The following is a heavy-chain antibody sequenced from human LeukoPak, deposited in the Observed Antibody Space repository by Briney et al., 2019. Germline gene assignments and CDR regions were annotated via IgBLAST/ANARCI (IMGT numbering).Heavy chain of an antibody. CDR2: VNPNSGGT. CDR1: GYTFTGFY. CDR3: ATSDLRFGFGDWFDP. Sequence: GASVKVSCKASGYTFTGFYIHWVRQAPGEAPQWMGWVNPNSGGTNYAKKFQGRVTLTRDTSITTAYMELSSLRSDDTAVYYCATSDLRFGFGDWFDPWGQGTLVTVSS. J-gene: IGHJ5*02. D-gene: IGHD3-10*01. V-gene: IGHV1-2*02.